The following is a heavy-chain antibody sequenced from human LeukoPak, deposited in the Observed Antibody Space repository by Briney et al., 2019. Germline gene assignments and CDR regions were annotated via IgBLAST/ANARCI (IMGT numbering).Heavy chain of an antibody. CDR3: ARLRFSLTGLYYYYYMDV. CDR1: GGTFSSYA. V-gene: IGHV1-69*06. J-gene: IGHJ6*03. CDR2: IIPIFGTA. D-gene: IGHD3-9*01. Sequence: ASVKVSCKASGGTFSSYAISWVRQAPGQGLEWMGGIIPIFGTANYAQKFQGRVTITADKSTSTAYMELSSLRSEDTAVYYCARLRFSLTGLYYYYYMDVWGKGTTVTVSS.